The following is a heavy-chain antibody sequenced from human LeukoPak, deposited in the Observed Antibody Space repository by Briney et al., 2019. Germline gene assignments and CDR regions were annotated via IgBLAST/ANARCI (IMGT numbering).Heavy chain of an antibody. CDR3: ARPVADNTLHSASDY. D-gene: IGHD6-19*01. CDR1: GYSISSGHY. CDR2: IYHSGST. J-gene: IGHJ4*02. V-gene: IGHV4-38-2*01. Sequence: SETLSLTCAVSGYSISSGHYWGWIRQPPGKGLEWIGSIYHSGSTYYNPSLKSRVTISVDTSKNQFSLRLSSVTAADTAVYYCARPVADNTLHSASDYWGQGTLVTVSS.